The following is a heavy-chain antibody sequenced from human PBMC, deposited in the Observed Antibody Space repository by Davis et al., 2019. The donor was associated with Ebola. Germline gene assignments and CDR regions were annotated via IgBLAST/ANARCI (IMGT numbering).Heavy chain of an antibody. CDR2: ISGGSSTI. CDR1: GFTFSNYN. V-gene: IGHV3-48*02. J-gene: IGHJ4*02. D-gene: IGHD3-10*01. Sequence: GGSLRLSCAASGFTFSNYNMNWVRQAPGKGLEWVSNISGGSSTISYADSVKGRFTISRDNAKNSLYLQMNSLGDEETAVYYCVRDWFGETDWGQGALVTVSS. CDR3: VRDWFGETD.